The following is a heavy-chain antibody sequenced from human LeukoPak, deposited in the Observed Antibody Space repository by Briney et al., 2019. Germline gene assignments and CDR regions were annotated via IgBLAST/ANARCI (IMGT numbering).Heavy chain of an antibody. CDR2: ITGSGGST. CDR3: ARTYDTSGYYYSEYFQH. J-gene: IGHJ1*01. V-gene: IGHV3-23*01. CDR1: GFTVSSNY. Sequence: AGGSLRLSCAASGFTVSSNYMSWVRQAPGKGLEWVSTITGSGGSTYYADSVKGRFSISRDNSKNTLYLQMNSLRAEDTAIYYCARTYDTSGYYYSEYFQHWGQGTLVTVSS. D-gene: IGHD3-22*01.